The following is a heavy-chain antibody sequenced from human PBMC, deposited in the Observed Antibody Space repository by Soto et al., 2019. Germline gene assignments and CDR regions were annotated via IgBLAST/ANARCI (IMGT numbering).Heavy chain of an antibody. J-gene: IGHJ3*02. CDR3: ARASDYYESTPDAFDI. D-gene: IGHD3-22*01. Sequence: QVQLVESGGGVVQPGRSLRLSCAASGFTFSSYAMHWVRQAPGKGLEWVAVISYDGSNKYYADSVKGRFTISRDNSKNTLYQQMNSLRAEDTAVYYCARASDYYESTPDAFDIWGQGTMVTVSS. CDR2: ISYDGSNK. CDR1: GFTFSSYA. V-gene: IGHV3-30-3*01.